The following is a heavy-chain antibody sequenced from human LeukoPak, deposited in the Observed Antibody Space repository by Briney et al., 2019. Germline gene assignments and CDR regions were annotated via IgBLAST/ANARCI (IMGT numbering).Heavy chain of an antibody. V-gene: IGHV3-23*01. J-gene: IGHJ6*03. D-gene: IGHD3-22*01. CDR3: AKGSDDSSGYYYVYYYYYMVV. CDR2: ISGSGDST. Sequence: GGSLRLSCAASGFTFSSYAMSWVRQAPGKGLEWVSAISGSGDSTYYADSVKGRFTISRDNSKNTLYLQMNSLRAEDTAVYYCAKGSDDSSGYYYVYYYYYMVVWGKGTTVTVSS. CDR1: GFTFSSYA.